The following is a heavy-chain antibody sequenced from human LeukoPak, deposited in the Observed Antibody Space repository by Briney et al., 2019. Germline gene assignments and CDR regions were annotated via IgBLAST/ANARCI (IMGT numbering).Heavy chain of an antibody. D-gene: IGHD6-13*01. V-gene: IGHV6-1*01. Sequence: SQTLSLTCVISGDSVSSNSAAWNWIRQSPSRGLEWLGRTYYRYKWYNDYAVSVKSRIIINPDTSKNQFSLQLNSVTPEDTAVYYCARDQGIAAAGSLDYWGQGTLVTVSS. CDR2: TYYRYKWYN. CDR1: GDSVSSNSAA. CDR3: ARDQGIAAAGSLDY. J-gene: IGHJ4*02.